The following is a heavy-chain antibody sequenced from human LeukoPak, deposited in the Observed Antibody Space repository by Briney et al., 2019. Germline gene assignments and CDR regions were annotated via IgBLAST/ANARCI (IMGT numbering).Heavy chain of an antibody. CDR1: GGSISSGGYY. CDR2: IYYSGRT. CDR3: DADDGGNSHYYGMDV. V-gene: IGHV4-61*08. Sequence: SQTLSLTCTVSGGSISSGGYYWSWIRQPPGKGLEWIGYIYYSGRTYYNPSLKSRATISLDMSKNQFSLKVRSVTAADTAVYARDADDGGNSHYYGMDVWGQGTTVTVSS. J-gene: IGHJ6*02. D-gene: IGHD4-23*01.